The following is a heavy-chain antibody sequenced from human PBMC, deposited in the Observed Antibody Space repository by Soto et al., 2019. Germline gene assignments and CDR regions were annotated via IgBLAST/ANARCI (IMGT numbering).Heavy chain of an antibody. Sequence: QVQLVQSGAEVKKPGSSVKVSCKASGGIFSTYAISWLRQAPGQGLEWMGGIIPLFGTPNYGQRFQGRVTITAEESTSTAYMELSRLRSEDTAVYYCARDRDDYGSGNYYNRIDFWGQGTLVTVSS. D-gene: IGHD3-10*01. V-gene: IGHV1-69*01. CDR1: GGIFSTYA. CDR3: ARDRDDYGSGNYYNRIDF. CDR2: IIPLFGTP. J-gene: IGHJ4*02.